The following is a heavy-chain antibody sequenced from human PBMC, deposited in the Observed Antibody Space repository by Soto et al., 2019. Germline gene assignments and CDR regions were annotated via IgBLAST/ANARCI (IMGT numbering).Heavy chain of an antibody. D-gene: IGHD4-17*01. Sequence: PSETLSLTCTVSGGSISSGGYYWSWIRQHPGKGLEWIGYIYYSGSTYYNPSLKSRVTISVDTSKNQFSLKLSSVTAADTAVYYCARGTYGDYFNAFDIWGQGTMVTVSS. CDR2: IYYSGST. CDR1: GGSISSGGYY. V-gene: IGHV4-31*03. J-gene: IGHJ3*02. CDR3: ARGTYGDYFNAFDI.